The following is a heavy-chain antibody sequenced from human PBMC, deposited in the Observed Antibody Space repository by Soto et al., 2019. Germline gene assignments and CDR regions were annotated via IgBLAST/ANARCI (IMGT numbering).Heavy chain of an antibody. CDR3: ARGYYYDSRGYYYDAFNI. J-gene: IGHJ3*02. Sequence: PGGSLRLSCAASGFTFSSYSMNWVRQAPGKGLEWVSSISSSSSYIYYADSVKGRFTISRDNAKNSLYLQMNSLRAEDTAVYYCARGYYYDSRGYYYDAFNIWGQGIKVTVSS. V-gene: IGHV3-21*01. CDR1: GFTFSSYS. D-gene: IGHD3-22*01. CDR2: ISSSSSYI.